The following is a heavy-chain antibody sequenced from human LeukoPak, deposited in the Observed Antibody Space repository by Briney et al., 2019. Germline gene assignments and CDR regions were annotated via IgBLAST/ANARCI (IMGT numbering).Heavy chain of an antibody. CDR2: IKQDGSET. Sequence: GGSLRLSCAASGFSFSGYWMTWVRQAPGKGLEWVANIKQDGSETSYVTSVRGRFTVSRDNAKNSLYLQMNNLRVEDTAVYFCAREEVKSFDNWGQGTLVTVSS. CDR1: GFSFSGYW. CDR3: AREEVKSFDN. J-gene: IGHJ4*02. V-gene: IGHV3-7*03.